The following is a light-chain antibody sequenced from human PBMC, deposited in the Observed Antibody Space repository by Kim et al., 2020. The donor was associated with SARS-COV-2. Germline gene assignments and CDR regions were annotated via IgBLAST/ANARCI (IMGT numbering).Light chain of an antibody. V-gene: IGKV3-20*01. CDR3: QQYGSSPFT. J-gene: IGKJ5*01. CDR2: GAS. CDR1: QSVSSSY. Sequence: SPGERASLSCRASQSVSSSYLAWYQQKPGQAPRLLIYGASSRSTGIPDRFSGSGSGTDFTLTISRLEPEDFAVYYCQQYGSSPFTCGQGTRLEIK.